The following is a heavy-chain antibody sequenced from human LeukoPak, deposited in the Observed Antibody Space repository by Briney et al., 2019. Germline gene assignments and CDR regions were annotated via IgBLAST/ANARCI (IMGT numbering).Heavy chain of an antibody. Sequence: GGSLRLSCAASGFTFSRNWMHWVRQAPGKGLLWVSRSSSDSSSTTYVDSVKGRFTISRDNARSTLYLQMDSLTAEDTAVYYCARDRGPYSRGEAGFDCWGQGTLVTVSS. CDR3: ARDRGPYSRGEAGFDC. CDR1: GFTFSRNW. J-gene: IGHJ4*02. D-gene: IGHD6-13*01. CDR2: SSSDSSST. V-gene: IGHV3-74*01.